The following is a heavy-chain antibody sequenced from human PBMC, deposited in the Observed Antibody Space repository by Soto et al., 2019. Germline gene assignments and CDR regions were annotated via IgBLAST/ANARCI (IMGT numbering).Heavy chain of an antibody. CDR1: GYTFSSYA. V-gene: IGHV1-3*01. CDR2: INAGYGNT. D-gene: IGHD7-27*01. CDR3: ATDTGDGTFDF. Sequence: ASVKVSCKASGYTFSSYAMHWVRQAPGQRLEWMGWINAGYGNTKSSQKFQDRVTISRDTSASTAYMELTSLRSEDTAVYYCATDTGDGTFDFWGQGTLVTGLL. J-gene: IGHJ4*02.